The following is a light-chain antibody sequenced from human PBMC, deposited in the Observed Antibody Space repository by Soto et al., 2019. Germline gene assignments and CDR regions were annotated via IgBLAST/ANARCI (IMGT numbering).Light chain of an antibody. Sequence: QSVLTQPSSVAGSPGQSITISCTRTSSDVGSHNLVSWYQQHPGQAPKLMIYEVSKRPLGVSTRFSASKSGNTASLTISGLPAEGEADDYCCSYGGSRAVFGGGSQLAVL. CDR1: SSDVGSHNL. CDR2: EVS. J-gene: IGLJ7*01. V-gene: IGLV2-23*02. CDR3: CSYGGSRAV.